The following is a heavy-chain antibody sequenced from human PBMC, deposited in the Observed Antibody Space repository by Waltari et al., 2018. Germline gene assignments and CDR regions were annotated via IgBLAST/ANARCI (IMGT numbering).Heavy chain of an antibody. CDR1: GGSFSGYY. V-gene: IGHV4-34*01. CDR2: INHSGST. D-gene: IGHD6-19*01. CDR3: ARDHVRMQWLAYFDY. Sequence: QVQLQQWGAGLLKPSETLSLTCAVYGGSFSGYYWSWIRQPPGKGLEWIGEINHSGSTNYNPSLKSRVTISVDTSKNQFSLKLSSVTAADTAVYYCARDHVRMQWLAYFDYWGQGTLVTVSS. J-gene: IGHJ4*02.